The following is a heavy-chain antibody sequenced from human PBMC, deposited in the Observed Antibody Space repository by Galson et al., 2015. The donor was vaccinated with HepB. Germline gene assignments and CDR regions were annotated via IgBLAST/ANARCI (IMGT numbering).Heavy chain of an antibody. CDR3: ARLEGSPYYYYGMDV. CDR2: INSDGSST. V-gene: IGHV3-74*01. CDR1: GFTFSSYW. J-gene: IGHJ6*02. Sequence: LRLSCAASGFTFSSYWMHWVRQAPGKGLVWVSRINSDGSSTSYADSVKGRFTISRDNAKNTLYLQMNSLRAEDTAVYYCARLEGSPYYYYGMDVWGQGTTVTVSS. D-gene: IGHD3-10*01.